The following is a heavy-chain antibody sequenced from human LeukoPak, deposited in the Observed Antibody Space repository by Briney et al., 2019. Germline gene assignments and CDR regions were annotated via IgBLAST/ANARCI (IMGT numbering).Heavy chain of an antibody. J-gene: IGHJ1*01. CDR2: IRWNSGNI. CDR1: GFTFDDYA. D-gene: IGHD2-2*01. CDR3: AEGGSSDWPGAQYFQE. V-gene: IGHV3-9*01. Sequence: GGSLRLSCAASGFTFDDYAMHWVRQAPGKGLEWVSGIRWNSGNIGDADSVKGRFTTSRDNAKHSLYLQMNSLRPEDTALYYCAEGGSSDWPGAQYFQEWGQGTLVTVSS.